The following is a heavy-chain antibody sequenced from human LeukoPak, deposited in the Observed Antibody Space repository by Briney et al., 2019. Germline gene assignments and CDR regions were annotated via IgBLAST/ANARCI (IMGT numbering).Heavy chain of an antibody. J-gene: IGHJ4*02. CDR1: GFTFSSYS. V-gene: IGHV3-21*01. D-gene: IGHD2-8*01. CDR3: ARVYCTNGVCLD. CDR2: ISNSSSYI. Sequence: PGGSLRLSCAASGFTFSSYSMNWVRQAPGKGLEWVSSISNSSSYIYYADSVKGRFTISRDNAKNSLYLQMNSLRAEDTAVYYCARVYCTNGVCLDWGQGTLVTVSS.